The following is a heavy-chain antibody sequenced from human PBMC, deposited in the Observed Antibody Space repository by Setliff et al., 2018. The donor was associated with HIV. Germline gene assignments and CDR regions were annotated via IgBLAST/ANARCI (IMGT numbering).Heavy chain of an antibody. CDR1: GGSFSDYY. CDR2: INHRGST. Sequence: SETLSLTCAVYGGSFSDYYWTWIRQSPGKGLEWIGEINHRGSTNYNPSLESRVTVSVDTSKNQFSLRLSSVAAGDTAVYYCARRGIAAAGSDSWGQGTLVTVSS. V-gene: IGHV4-34*01. J-gene: IGHJ4*02. CDR3: ARRGIAAAGSDS. D-gene: IGHD6-13*01.